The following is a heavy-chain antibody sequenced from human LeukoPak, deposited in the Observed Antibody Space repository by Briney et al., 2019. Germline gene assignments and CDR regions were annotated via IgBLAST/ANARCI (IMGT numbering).Heavy chain of an antibody. Sequence: SVKVSCKASGGXFSSYAMSWVRQAPGQGLEWMGRIIPILGIANYAQKFQGRVTITADKSTSTAYMELSSLRSEDTAVYYCARDSESTYSSDLEGWFDPWSQGTLVTVSS. CDR1: GGXFSSYA. V-gene: IGHV1-69*04. CDR3: ARDSESTYSSDLEGWFDP. D-gene: IGHD6-25*01. CDR2: IIPILGIA. J-gene: IGHJ5*02.